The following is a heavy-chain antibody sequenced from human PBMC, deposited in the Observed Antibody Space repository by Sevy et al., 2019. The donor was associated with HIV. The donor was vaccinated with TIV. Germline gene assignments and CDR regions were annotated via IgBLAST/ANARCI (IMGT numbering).Heavy chain of an antibody. D-gene: IGHD2-2*01. CDR1: XFTFSYXA. V-gene: IGHV3-64D*06. Sequence: GGSLRLSCSXXXFTFSYXAMHWVRQAPGKGLQYVSGISSNGDSTNYADSVKGRFTISRDNSKNTLYLQMSSLRAKDTAVXYCLXXXXRPXVVPXASFXXXGQGTLVTVSS. CDR2: ISSNGDST. CDR3: LXXXXRPXVVPXASFXX. J-gene: IGHJ4*02.